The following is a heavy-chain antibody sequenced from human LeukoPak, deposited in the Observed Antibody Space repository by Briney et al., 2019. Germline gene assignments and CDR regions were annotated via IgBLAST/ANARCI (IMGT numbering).Heavy chain of an antibody. Sequence: NSSETLSLTCAVYGGPFGVYYWSWVRQPPGKGLEWIGEINHSGSTNYNPSLKSRVTISVDTSKNHFSLKLSSVTAADTAVYYCAGPGAGDLDYWGQGTLVTVSS. CDR3: AGPGAGDLDY. V-gene: IGHV4-34*01. J-gene: IGHJ4*02. D-gene: IGHD3-10*01. CDR1: GGPFGVYY. CDR2: INHSGST.